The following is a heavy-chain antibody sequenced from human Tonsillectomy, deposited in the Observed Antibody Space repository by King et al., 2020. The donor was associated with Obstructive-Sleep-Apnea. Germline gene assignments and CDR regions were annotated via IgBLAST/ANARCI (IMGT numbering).Heavy chain of an antibody. Sequence: VQLVESGGGVVQPGRSLRLSCAASGFTFSSYGMHWVRQAPGKGLEWVAVISYDGNNKYYADSVKGRFTISRDNSKNMLYLQMNSLRGEDTAVYYCAKDPGIAALDYRGQGTLVTVSS. CDR3: AKDPGIAALDY. CDR2: ISYDGNNK. J-gene: IGHJ4*02. CDR1: GFTFSSYG. D-gene: IGHD6-13*01. V-gene: IGHV3-30*18.